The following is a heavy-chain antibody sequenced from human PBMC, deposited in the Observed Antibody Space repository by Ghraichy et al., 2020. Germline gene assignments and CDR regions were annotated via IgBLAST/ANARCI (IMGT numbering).Heavy chain of an antibody. V-gene: IGHV3-7*03. Sequence: GGSLRLSCAASGFTFTNYWMTWVRQAPGKGLERVASIKEDGSEKYYVDSVRGRFTISRDNAENSLYLQMNSLTADDTALYYCARGRWHQSGYYFDYWGQGTLVTVSS. J-gene: IGHJ4*02. CDR2: IKEDGSEK. CDR1: GFTFTNYW. D-gene: IGHD3-16*01. CDR3: ARGRWHQSGYYFDY.